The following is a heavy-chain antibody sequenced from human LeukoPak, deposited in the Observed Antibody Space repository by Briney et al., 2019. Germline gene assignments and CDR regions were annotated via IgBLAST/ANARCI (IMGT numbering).Heavy chain of an antibody. J-gene: IGHJ4*02. Sequence: GGSLTLSCAASGFTFSSYAMSWVRQAPGKGLEWVAAISGSGGSRYYADSVKGRFTISRDNSKNTLYLQMNSLRAEDTAVYYCAKDATVSTHLLAGWGQGTLVTVTS. D-gene: IGHD6-19*01. V-gene: IGHV3-23*01. CDR3: AKDATVSTHLLAG. CDR1: GFTFSSYA. CDR2: ISGSGGSR.